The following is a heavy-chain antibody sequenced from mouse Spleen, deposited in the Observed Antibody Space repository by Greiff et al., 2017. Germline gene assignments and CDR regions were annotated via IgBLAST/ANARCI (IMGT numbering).Heavy chain of an antibody. J-gene: IGHJ2*01. V-gene: IGHV14-1*01. CDR3: AREIFDY. CDR1: GFNIKDYY. Sequence: VQLQQSGAELVRPGASVKLSCTASGFNIKDYYMHWVKQRPEQGLEWIGRIDPEDGDTEYAPKFQGKATMTADTSSSTAYMQLSSLTSEDSAVYYCAREIFDYWGQGTTLTVSS. CDR2: IDPEDGDT.